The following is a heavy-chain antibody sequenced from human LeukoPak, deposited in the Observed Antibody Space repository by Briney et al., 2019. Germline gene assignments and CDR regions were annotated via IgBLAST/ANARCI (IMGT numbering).Heavy chain of an antibody. J-gene: IGHJ3*02. CDR2: MNPNSGNT. CDR1: GDTFIIND. Sequence: ASVKVSCKASGDTFIINDINWVRQATGQGLEWMGWMNPNSGNTGYAQKFQGRVTMTRSTSITTAYMELTDLRSEDTAVYYCARVTAAGTWTFDIWGQGTTVTVSS. D-gene: IGHD6-13*01. V-gene: IGHV1-8*01. CDR3: ARVTAAGTWTFDI.